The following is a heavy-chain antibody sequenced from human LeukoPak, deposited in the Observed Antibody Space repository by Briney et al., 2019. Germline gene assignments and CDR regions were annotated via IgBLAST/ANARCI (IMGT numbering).Heavy chain of an antibody. CDR2: IKQDGSET. Sequence: GGSLRLSCAASGFTFSSSWMSWVRQAPRQVLEWVADIKQDGSETYYVDSVKGRFTISRDNAKNSLYLQMNSLRAEDTAIYYCARGRYSSTTYYFDSWGQGTLVTVSS. V-gene: IGHV3-7*03. D-gene: IGHD6-13*01. CDR3: ARGRYSSTTYYFDS. CDR1: GFTFSSSW. J-gene: IGHJ4*02.